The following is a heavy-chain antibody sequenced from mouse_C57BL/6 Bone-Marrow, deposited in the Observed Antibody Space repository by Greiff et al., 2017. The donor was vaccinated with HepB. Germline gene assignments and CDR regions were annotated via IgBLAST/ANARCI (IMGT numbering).Heavy chain of an antibody. CDR2: IYPGSGST. D-gene: IGHD2-3*01. CDR3: AFFSYDGYYGFAY. Sequence: VQLKQPGAELVKPGASVKMSCKASGYTFTSYWITWVKQRPGQGLEWIGDIYPGSGSTNYNEKFKSKATLTVDTSSSTAYMQLSSLTSEDSAVYYCAFFSYDGYYGFAYWGQGTLVTVSA. J-gene: IGHJ3*01. V-gene: IGHV1-55*01. CDR1: GYTFTSYW.